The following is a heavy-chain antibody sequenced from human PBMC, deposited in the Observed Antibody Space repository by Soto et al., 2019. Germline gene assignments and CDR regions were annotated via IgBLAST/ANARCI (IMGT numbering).Heavy chain of an antibody. V-gene: IGHV3-23*01. CDR3: AKDKVTMVRGVSYYYGMDV. CDR1: GFTFSSYA. D-gene: IGHD3-10*01. Sequence: EVQLSESGGGLVQPGGSLRLSCAASGFTFSSYAMSWVRQAPGKGLEWVSAISGSGGSTYYADSVKGRFTISRDNSKNTLYLQMNSLRAEDTAVYYCAKDKVTMVRGVSYYYGMDVWGQGTTVTVSS. CDR2: ISGSGGST. J-gene: IGHJ6*02.